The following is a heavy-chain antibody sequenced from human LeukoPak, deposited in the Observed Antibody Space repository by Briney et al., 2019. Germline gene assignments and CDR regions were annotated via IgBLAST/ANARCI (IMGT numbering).Heavy chain of an antibody. Sequence: SETLSLTCAVYGGSFSGYYWSWIRQPPGKGLEWIGYIYYSGSTNYNPSLKSRVIISVDTSKNQFSLKLSSVAAADTAVYYCARDYGDYFDYWGQGTLVTVSS. CDR1: GGSFSGYY. D-gene: IGHD4-17*01. CDR2: IYYSGST. J-gene: IGHJ4*02. V-gene: IGHV4-59*01. CDR3: ARDYGDYFDY.